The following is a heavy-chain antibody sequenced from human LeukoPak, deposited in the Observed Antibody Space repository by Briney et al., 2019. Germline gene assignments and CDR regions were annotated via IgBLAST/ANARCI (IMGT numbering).Heavy chain of an antibody. CDR2: INHSGST. D-gene: IGHD6-19*01. CDR1: GGSFSGYY. Sequence: SETLSLTCAVYGGSFSGYYWSWIRQPPGKGLEWIGEINHSGSTNYNPSLKSRVTISVDTSENQFSLKLSSVTAADTAVYYCARLSLRSFSPWLVRDYWGQGTLVTVSS. V-gene: IGHV4-34*01. J-gene: IGHJ4*02. CDR3: ARLSLRSFSPWLVRDY.